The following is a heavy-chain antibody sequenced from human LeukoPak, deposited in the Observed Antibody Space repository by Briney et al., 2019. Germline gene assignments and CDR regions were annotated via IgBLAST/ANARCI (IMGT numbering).Heavy chain of an antibody. J-gene: IGHJ4*02. CDR2: INHSGST. CDR3: ARDVRSLWLVPRGFYY. CDR1: VGSFSGYY. Sequence: SETLSLTCAVYVGSFSGYYWSWIRQPPGKGLEWIGEINHSGSTNYNPSLKSRVTISVDTSKNQFSLKLSSVTAADTAVYYCARDVRSLWLVPRGFYYWAQGTLVTVSS. D-gene: IGHD6-19*01. V-gene: IGHV4-34*01.